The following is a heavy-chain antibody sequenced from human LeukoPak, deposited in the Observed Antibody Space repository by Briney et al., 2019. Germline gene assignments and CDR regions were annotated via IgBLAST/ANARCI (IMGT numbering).Heavy chain of an antibody. Sequence: PGGSLRLSCAASGFTFSTCTMNWVRQAPGKGLEWVSSISSSSSYIYYADSVKGRFTISRDNAKNSLYLQMNGLRAEDTAVYYCARNTPDIFLEGWGRGTLVTVSS. CDR2: ISSSSSYI. CDR3: ARNTPDIFLEG. CDR1: GFTFSTCT. D-gene: IGHD3-9*01. J-gene: IGHJ4*02. V-gene: IGHV3-21*01.